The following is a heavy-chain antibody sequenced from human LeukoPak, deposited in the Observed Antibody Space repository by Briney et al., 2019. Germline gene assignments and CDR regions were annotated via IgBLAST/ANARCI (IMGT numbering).Heavy chain of an antibody. V-gene: IGHV3-30*18. CDR1: GFTFSSYG. Sequence: GGSLRLSCAASGFTFSSYGMHWVRQAPDKGLEWVAVISYDGSNKYYADSVKGRFTISRDNSKNTLYLQMNSLRAEDTAVYYCAKDEAMTTALWGQGTLVTVSS. CDR3: AKDEAMTTAL. J-gene: IGHJ4*02. CDR2: ISYDGSNK. D-gene: IGHD4-17*01.